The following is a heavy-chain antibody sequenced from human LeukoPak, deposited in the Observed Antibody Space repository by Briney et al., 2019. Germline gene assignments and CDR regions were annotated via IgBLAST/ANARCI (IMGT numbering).Heavy chain of an antibody. J-gene: IGHJ5*02. Sequence: GGSLRLSCAASGFTFSSYGIHWVRQAPGKGLEWVAVISYDGSNKFYADSVKGRFTISRDNSKNALFLQMNSLRPEDTAVYYCAKDWGEATVTNWFDPWGQGTLVTVSS. D-gene: IGHD4-11*01. CDR3: AKDWGEATVTNWFDP. CDR1: GFTFSSYG. V-gene: IGHV3-30*18. CDR2: ISYDGSNK.